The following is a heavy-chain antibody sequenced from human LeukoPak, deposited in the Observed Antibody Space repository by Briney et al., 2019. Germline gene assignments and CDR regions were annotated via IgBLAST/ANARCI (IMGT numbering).Heavy chain of an antibody. CDR1: GFTFRNYD. CDR2: ITGDGGGA. V-gene: IGHV3-23*01. J-gene: IGHJ4*02. Sequence: GGSLRLSCAASGFTFRNYDMTWVRQAPGKGPEWVSSITGDGGGATYADSVKGRFTISRDNSENTLYLQMNSLTADDTAVYYCARAPRVGLAGLGYYFDYWGQGTLVTVPS. CDR3: ARAPRVGLAGLGYYFDY. D-gene: IGHD1-14*01.